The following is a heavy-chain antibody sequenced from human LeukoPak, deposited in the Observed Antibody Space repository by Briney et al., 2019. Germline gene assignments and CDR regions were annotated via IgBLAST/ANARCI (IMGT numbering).Heavy chain of an antibody. Sequence: GASVKVSCKASGCIFTGYYIHWVRQAPGQGLEWMGRINPHSGGTNYAQKFQGGVTMTRDTSITTAYMELSSLRSDDTAVYYCARDVGEYCSSTNCYASHYWGQGTLVTVSS. J-gene: IGHJ4*02. V-gene: IGHV1-2*06. CDR3: ARDVGEYCSSTNCYASHY. D-gene: IGHD2-2*01. CDR1: GCIFTGYY. CDR2: INPHSGGT.